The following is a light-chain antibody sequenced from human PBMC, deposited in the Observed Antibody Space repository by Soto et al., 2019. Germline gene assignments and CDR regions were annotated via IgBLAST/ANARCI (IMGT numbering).Light chain of an antibody. CDR2: DVS. CDR3: QEYNNYWT. Sequence: DIQMTQSPSSLSASVGDSVTITCRASQGISNYLAWYQQKPGKAPKLLIYDVSTLGSGVPSRFSGSGSGTDFTLNSSILQADDFATYYCQEYNNYWTFGQGTKV. V-gene: IGKV1-16*01. J-gene: IGKJ1*01. CDR1: QGISNY.